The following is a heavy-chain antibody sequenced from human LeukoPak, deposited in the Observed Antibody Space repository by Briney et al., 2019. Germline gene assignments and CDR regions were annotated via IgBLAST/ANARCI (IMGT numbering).Heavy chain of an antibody. D-gene: IGHD2-2*02. CDR1: GGSVSSGSYY. CDR3: ARAGLGYCSSTSCYKPYWYFDL. J-gene: IGHJ2*01. Sequence: SETLSLTCTVSGGSVSSGSYYWSWIRQPPGKGLEWIGYIYYSGSTNYNPSLKSRVTISVDTSKNQFSLKLSSVTAADTAVYYCARAGLGYCSSTSCYKPYWYFDLWGRGTLVTVSS. CDR2: IYYSGST. V-gene: IGHV4-61*01.